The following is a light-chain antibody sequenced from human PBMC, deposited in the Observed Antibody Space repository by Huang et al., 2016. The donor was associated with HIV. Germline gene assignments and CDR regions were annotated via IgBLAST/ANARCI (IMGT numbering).Light chain of an antibody. Sequence: DIQMTQYPSSLSASVGDRVTITCRASQGISNSLAWFQQKPGKAPKSLIYAASRLLSGVPSKFSGRGSGTDFTLTISSLQPDDFATYYCQQYHKYPLTFGPGTKVDLK. CDR3: QQYHKYPLT. CDR1: QGISNS. J-gene: IGKJ3*01. V-gene: IGKV1-16*02. CDR2: AAS.